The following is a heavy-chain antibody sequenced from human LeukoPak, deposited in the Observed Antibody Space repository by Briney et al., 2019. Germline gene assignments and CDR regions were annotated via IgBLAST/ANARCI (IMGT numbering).Heavy chain of an antibody. CDR3: AKRYSSSSRFDY. CDR1: GFTFSSYA. CDR2: ISGSGGST. J-gene: IGHJ4*02. D-gene: IGHD6-6*01. V-gene: IGHV3-23*01. Sequence: PGGSLRLSCAASGFTFSSYAMSGVGQAPGKGRDGVSAISGSGGSTYYADSVKGRFTISRDNSKNTLYLQMNSLRAEDTAVYYCAKRYSSSSRFDYWGQGTLVTVS.